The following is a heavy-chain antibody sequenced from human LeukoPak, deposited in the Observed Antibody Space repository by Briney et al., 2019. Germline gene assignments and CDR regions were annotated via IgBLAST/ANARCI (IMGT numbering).Heavy chain of an antibody. V-gene: IGHV4-31*03. CDR2: IYYTGST. Sequence: SQTLSLTCTVSGGSISSGGYYWSWIRQHPGKGLEWIGYIYYTGSTYYNPSLKSRVIISVDTSKNQFSLKLISVTAADTAVYYCARYCSSTSCRWFDPWGQGTLVTVSS. CDR1: GGSISSGGYY. CDR3: ARYCSSTSCRWFDP. J-gene: IGHJ5*02. D-gene: IGHD2-2*01.